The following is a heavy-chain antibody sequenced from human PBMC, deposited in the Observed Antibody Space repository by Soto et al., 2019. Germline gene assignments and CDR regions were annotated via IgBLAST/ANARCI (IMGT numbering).Heavy chain of an antibody. V-gene: IGHV1-3*01. CDR2: INAGNGNT. CDR3: ARDQGGYCSGGSCRSSYYYYYYMDV. J-gene: IGHJ6*03. D-gene: IGHD2-15*01. CDR1: GYTFTSYA. Sequence: SVKVSCKASGYTFTSYAMHWVRQAPGQRLEWMGWINAGNGNTKYSQKFQGRVTITRDTSASTAYMELSSLRSEDTAVYYCARDQGGYCSGGSCRSSYYYYYYMDVWGKGTTVTVSS.